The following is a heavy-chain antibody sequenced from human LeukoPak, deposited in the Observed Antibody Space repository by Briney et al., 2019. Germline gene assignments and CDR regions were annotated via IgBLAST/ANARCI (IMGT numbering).Heavy chain of an antibody. CDR2: INPNSGGT. D-gene: IGHD2-2*01. V-gene: IGHV1-2*02. CDR1: GYTFTGYY. J-gene: IGHJ6*04. CDR3: ARDEGYCSSTSCPTLGV. Sequence: ASVKVSCKASGYTFTGYYMHWVRQAPGQGLEWMGWINPNSGGTNYAQKFQGRVTMTRDTSISTAYMELSRLRSDDTAVYYCARDEGYCSSTSCPTLGVRGKGTTVTVSS.